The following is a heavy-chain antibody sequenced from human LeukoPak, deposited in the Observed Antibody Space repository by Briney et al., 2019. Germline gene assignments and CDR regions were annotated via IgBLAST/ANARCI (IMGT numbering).Heavy chain of an antibody. CDR2: IYYSGST. CDR1: GGSISSGGYY. V-gene: IGHV4-31*03. CDR3: ARAQTSNCFDP. Sequence: PSETLSLTCTVSGGSISSGGYYWSWIRQHPGKGLEWIGYIYYSGSTYYNPSLKSRDTISVDTSKNQFSLKLSSVTAADTALYYCARAQTSNCFDPWGQGTLVTVSS. J-gene: IGHJ5*02.